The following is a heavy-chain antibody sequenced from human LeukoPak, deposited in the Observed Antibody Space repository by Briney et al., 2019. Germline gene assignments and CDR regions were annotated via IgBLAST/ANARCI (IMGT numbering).Heavy chain of an antibody. J-gene: IGHJ4*02. Sequence: QAGGSLRLSCAASGFIFSDYSMNWVRQAPGKGLEWVSYISSTSSTIYYADSVKGRFTISRDNAKNSLFLQMSSLRVEDTAVYYCARAPSARGVITHFDQWGQGTLVTVSS. CDR3: ARAPSARGVITHFDQ. D-gene: IGHD3-10*01. CDR1: GFIFSDYS. CDR2: ISSTSSTI. V-gene: IGHV3-48*04.